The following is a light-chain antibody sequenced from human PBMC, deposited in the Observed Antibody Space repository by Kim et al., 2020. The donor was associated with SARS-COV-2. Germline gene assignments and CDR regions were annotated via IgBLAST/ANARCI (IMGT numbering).Light chain of an antibody. CDR3: SSYTSSNTVV. CDR2: EVS. Sequence: GQSVTISGPGTSRDVGSYNRVSWYQQPPGTAPKVMIYEVSNRPSGVPDRFSGSKSGNTASLTISGLQAEDEADYYCSSYTSSNTVVFGGGTQLTVL. J-gene: IGLJ2*01. CDR1: SRDVGSYNR. V-gene: IGLV2-18*02.